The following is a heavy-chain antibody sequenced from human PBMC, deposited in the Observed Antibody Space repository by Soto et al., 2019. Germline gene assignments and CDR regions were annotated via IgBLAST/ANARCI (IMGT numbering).Heavy chain of an antibody. J-gene: IGHJ5*02. Sequence: SETLSLTCTVSGGSISSGDYYWSWIRQPPGKGLEWIGYIYYSGSTYYNPSLKSRVTISVDTSKNQFSLKLSSVTAADTAVYYCARGLPPLRTMVRGVNHNWFDPWGQGTLVTVSS. V-gene: IGHV4-30-4*01. CDR3: ARGLPPLRTMVRGVNHNWFDP. D-gene: IGHD3-10*01. CDR2: IYYSGST. CDR1: GGSISSGDYY.